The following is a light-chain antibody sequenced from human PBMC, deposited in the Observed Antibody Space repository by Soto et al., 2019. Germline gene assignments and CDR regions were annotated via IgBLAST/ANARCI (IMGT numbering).Light chain of an antibody. V-gene: IGKV3-15*01. Sequence: EIVMTQSPATLSVSPGERATLSCGASQSAGSNLAWYQYKPGQAPRLLIYGASTRATGIPVRFSGSGSGTEFPLTISSLHAEDFADYYYQHYNDWPRTFGQGTKVEI. CDR1: QSAGSN. CDR3: QHYNDWPRT. CDR2: GAS. J-gene: IGKJ1*01.